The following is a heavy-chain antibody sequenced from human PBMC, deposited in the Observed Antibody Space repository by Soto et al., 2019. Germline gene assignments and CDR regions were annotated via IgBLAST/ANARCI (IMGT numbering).Heavy chain of an antibody. D-gene: IGHD2-15*01. J-gene: IGHJ2*01. CDR3: ARGVTPRSFFDL. CDR2: ISYDGSNK. CDR1: GFTFNSYA. V-gene: IGHV3-30-3*01. Sequence: QVQLVESGGGVVQPGRSLRLSYAAYGFTFNSYAMHWVRQAPGRGLEWVAVISYDGSNKYYADSVKGRFTISRDNSKNTLYLQMNSLRAEDTAVYYCARGVTPRSFFDLWGRGTLVTVSS.